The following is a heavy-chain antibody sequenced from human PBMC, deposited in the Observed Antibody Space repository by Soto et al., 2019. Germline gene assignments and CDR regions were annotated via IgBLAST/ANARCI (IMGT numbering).Heavy chain of an antibody. CDR3: ARDSVTGTTRDPQGMDV. Sequence: SVKVSCKASGGTFSSYAISWVRQAPGQGLEWMGGIIPIFGTANYAQKFRGRVTITADESTSTAYMELSSLRSEDTAVYYCARDSVTGTTRDPQGMDVWGQGTTVTVSS. CDR1: GGTFSSYA. J-gene: IGHJ6*02. V-gene: IGHV1-69*13. CDR2: IIPIFGTA. D-gene: IGHD1-7*01.